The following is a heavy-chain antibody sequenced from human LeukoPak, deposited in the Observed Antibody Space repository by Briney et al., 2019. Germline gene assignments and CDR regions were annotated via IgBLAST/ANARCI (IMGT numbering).Heavy chain of an antibody. CDR2: ISGSGGST. CDR3: ARAVPSDAFDI. J-gene: IGHJ3*02. CDR1: GFTFSSYA. Sequence: PGGSLRLSYAASGFTFSSYAMSWVRQAPGEGLEWVSAISGSGGSTYYADSVKGQFTISRDNAKNSLYLQMNSLTAEDTAVYYCARAVPSDAFDIWGQGTMVTVSS. V-gene: IGHV3-23*01.